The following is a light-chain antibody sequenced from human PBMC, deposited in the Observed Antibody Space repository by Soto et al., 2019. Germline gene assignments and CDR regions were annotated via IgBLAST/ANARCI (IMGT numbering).Light chain of an antibody. CDR3: QQRSNWLRT. CDR2: DAS. Sequence: EIVLTQSPATLSLSPGERATLSCRASQSVSSYLAWYQQNPGQAPRLLIYDASNRATGIPARFSGSGSGTDFTLTISSLEPEDFAVYYCQQRSNWLRTFGQGTK. CDR1: QSVSSY. J-gene: IGKJ1*01. V-gene: IGKV3-11*01.